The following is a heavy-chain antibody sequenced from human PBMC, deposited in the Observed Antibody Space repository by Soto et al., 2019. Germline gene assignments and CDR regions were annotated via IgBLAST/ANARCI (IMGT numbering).Heavy chain of an antibody. CDR2: IRRKANNYAT. CDR3: TRGVDVWSGYPRHYLDY. J-gene: IGHJ4*02. CDR1: GFIFSDSA. Sequence: EVQLVESGGGLVQPGGSLKLSCAASGFIFSDSALHWVRQASGKGLEWVGRIRRKANNYATTYAASVEGRFAISRDNSKNTAYQQMNSLKTEDTAIYYCTRGVDVWSGYPRHYLDYWGQGTLVTVSS. D-gene: IGHD3-3*01. V-gene: IGHV3-73*02.